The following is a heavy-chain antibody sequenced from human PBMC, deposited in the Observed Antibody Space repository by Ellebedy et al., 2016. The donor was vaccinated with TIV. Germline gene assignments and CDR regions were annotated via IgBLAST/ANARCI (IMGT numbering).Heavy chain of an antibody. Sequence: MPSETLSLTCTVSGGPISSYSWSWIRQPAGEGLEWIGRIFTSGSTNFNPSLKSRVTMSVDTSKNQFSLKLRSVTAADTAVYYCARDTVTANWGPLFDYWGQGTLVTVSS. CDR1: GGPISSYS. CDR2: IFTSGST. V-gene: IGHV4-4*07. D-gene: IGHD7-27*01. J-gene: IGHJ4*02. CDR3: ARDTVTANWGPLFDY.